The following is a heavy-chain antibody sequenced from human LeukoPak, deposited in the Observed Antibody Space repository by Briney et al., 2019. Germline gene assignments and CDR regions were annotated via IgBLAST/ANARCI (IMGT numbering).Heavy chain of an antibody. J-gene: IGHJ4*02. Sequence: GGSLTLSCTVSGFSISDYCLNWVRQAPGQGLVWVSRINLDGSSTSYADSVEGRFSISRDNAKNTLYLQMNSLRAEDTAVYFCARVGHYDFWSKDYWGQGTLVTVSS. CDR1: GFSISDYC. D-gene: IGHD3-3*01. V-gene: IGHV3-74*01. CDR2: INLDGSST. CDR3: ARVGHYDFWSKDY.